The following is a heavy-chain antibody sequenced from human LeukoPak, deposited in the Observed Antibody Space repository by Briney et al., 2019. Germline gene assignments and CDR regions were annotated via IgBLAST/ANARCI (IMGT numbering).Heavy chain of an antibody. CDR3: ARITDYSDYYYYSMDV. D-gene: IGHD4-11*01. CDR2: IYTSGST. J-gene: IGHJ6*03. CDR1: GGSISSGCYY. V-gene: IGHV4-61*02. Sequence: PSQTLSLTCTVSGGSISSGCYYWSWIRQPAGKGLEWIGRIYTSGSTNYNPSLKSRVTISVDTSENQFSLKLSSVTAADTAVYYCARITDYSDYYYYSMDVWGKGTTVTVSS.